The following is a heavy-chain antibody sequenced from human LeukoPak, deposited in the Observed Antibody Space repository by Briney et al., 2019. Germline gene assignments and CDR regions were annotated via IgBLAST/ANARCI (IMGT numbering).Heavy chain of an antibody. D-gene: IGHD1-26*01. CDR3: ARDKRKGIVGSTKSYFDY. V-gene: IGHV3-11*04. CDR2: ISSSVTTI. Sequence: GGSLRLSCAASGFTFRDYYISWIRQAPGKGLEWVSYISSSVTTIYYADSVRGRFTLSRDNAKNSLYLQMNSLRAEDTAVYYCARDKRKGIVGSTKSYFDYWGQGTLVTVSS. J-gene: IGHJ4*02. CDR1: GFTFRDYY.